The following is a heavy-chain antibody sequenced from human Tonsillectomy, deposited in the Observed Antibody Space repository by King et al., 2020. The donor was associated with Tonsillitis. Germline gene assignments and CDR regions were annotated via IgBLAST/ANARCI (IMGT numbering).Heavy chain of an antibody. D-gene: IGHD5-12*01. J-gene: IGHJ6*02. CDR1: GFTFSSFD. V-gene: IGHV3-23*04. Sequence: VQLVESGGGLVQPGGSLRLSCAASGFTFSSFDMNWVRQAPGKGLEWVSGISGTGDITYYADSVKGRFTISRDSSKNTLSLQMNSLRAEDTATYYGGRDVGFSSSSWGGSDYYGRDVGGRGNAVTVSS. CDR2: ISGTGDIT. CDR3: GRDVGFSSSSWGGSDYYGRDV.